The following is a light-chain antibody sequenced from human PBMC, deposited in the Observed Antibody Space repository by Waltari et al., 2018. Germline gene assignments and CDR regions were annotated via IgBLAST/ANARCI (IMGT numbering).Light chain of an antibody. Sequence: SYELTQSSSVSVSPGQTARITCSGDVLAKKHGRWFQQKPGQAPVGVIYKDGERPSGSLERFYGYSSGITVPLTISGAQVEDEADYYCYSAADNKLVFGGGTKLTVL. CDR1: VLAKKH. CDR2: KDG. J-gene: IGLJ3*02. CDR3: YSAADNKLV. V-gene: IGLV3-27*01.